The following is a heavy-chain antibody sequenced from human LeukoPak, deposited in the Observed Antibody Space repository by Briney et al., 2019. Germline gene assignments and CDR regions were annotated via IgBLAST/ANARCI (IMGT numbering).Heavy chain of an antibody. Sequence: GGSLRLSCAASGFTVSSNYMSWVRQAPGKGLEWVSVIYSGGSTYYADSVKGRFTISRDNSKNTLYLQMNSLRAEDTAVYYCARDGDRGYYYPPFDYWGQGTLVTVSS. CDR1: GFTVSSNY. V-gene: IGHV3-53*01. CDR3: ARDGDRGYYYPPFDY. J-gene: IGHJ4*02. D-gene: IGHD3-22*01. CDR2: IYSGGST.